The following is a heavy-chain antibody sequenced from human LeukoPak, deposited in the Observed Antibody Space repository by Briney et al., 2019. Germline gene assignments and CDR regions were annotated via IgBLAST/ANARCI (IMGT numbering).Heavy chain of an antibody. Sequence: SETLSLTCTVSGGSISSSSYYWGWIRQPPGKGLEWIGSIYYSGSTYYNPSLKSRVTISVDTSKNQFSLKLSSVTAADTAVYYCARDSVYCDSSGYWVYDYWGQGTLVTVSS. CDR2: IYYSGST. D-gene: IGHD3-22*01. J-gene: IGHJ4*02. CDR3: ARDSVYCDSSGYWVYDY. V-gene: IGHV4-39*02. CDR1: GGSISSSSYY.